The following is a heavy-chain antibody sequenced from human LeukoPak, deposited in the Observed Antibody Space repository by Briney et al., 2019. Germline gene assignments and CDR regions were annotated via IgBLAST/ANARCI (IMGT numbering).Heavy chain of an antibody. CDR2: IGSSSSYI. D-gene: IGHD5-24*01. CDR1: GFTFSSYS. CDR3: ARAGDVYYYYMDV. J-gene: IGHJ6*03. Sequence: PGGFLRLSCAASGFTFSSYSMNWVRQAPGKGLEWVSSIGSSSSYIYYADSVKGRFTISRDNAKNSLYLQMNSLRAEDTAVYYCARAGDVYYYYMDVWGKGTTVTVSS. V-gene: IGHV3-21*01.